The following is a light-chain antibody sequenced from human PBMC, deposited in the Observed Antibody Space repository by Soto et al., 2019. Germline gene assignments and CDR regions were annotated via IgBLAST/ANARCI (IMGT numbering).Light chain of an antibody. CDR1: SSNIGAGYD. CDR2: GNS. CDR3: QSYDSSLSGNWV. Sequence: QPVLTQPPSVSGAPGQRVTISCTGSSSNIGAGYDVHWYQQLPGTAPKLLIYGNSNRPSGVPDRFSGSKSGTSASLAITGLQAEVEADYYCQSYDSSLSGNWVFGGGTKVTVL. J-gene: IGLJ3*02. V-gene: IGLV1-40*01.